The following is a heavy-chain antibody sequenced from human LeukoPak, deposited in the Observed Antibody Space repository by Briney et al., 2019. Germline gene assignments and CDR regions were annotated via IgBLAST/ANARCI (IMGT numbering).Heavy chain of an antibody. CDR3: ARGNDVLLWFGEPLYYMDV. V-gene: IGHV1-24*01. J-gene: IGHJ6*03. Sequence: GASVKVSCKVSGYTLTELSMHWVRQAPGKGLEWMGGFDPEDGETIYAQKFQGRVTITRNTSISTAYMELSSLRSEDTAVYYCARGNDVLLWFGEPLYYMDVWGKGTTVTVSS. D-gene: IGHD3-10*01. CDR1: GYTLTELS. CDR2: FDPEDGET.